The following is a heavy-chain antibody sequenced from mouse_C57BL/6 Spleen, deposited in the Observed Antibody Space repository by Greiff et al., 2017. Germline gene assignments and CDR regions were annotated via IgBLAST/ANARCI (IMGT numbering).Heavy chain of an antibody. CDR1: GYTFTDHT. Sequence: QVQLQQSDAELVKPGASVKISCKVSGYTFTDHTIHWMKQRPEQGLEWIGYIYPRDGSTKYNEKFKGKATLTADKSSSTAYLQLNSLTSEDSAVYFCGGTTVVARGYFDVWGTGTTVTVSA. CDR3: GGTTVVARGYFDV. CDR2: IYPRDGST. V-gene: IGHV1-78*01. D-gene: IGHD1-1*01. J-gene: IGHJ1*03.